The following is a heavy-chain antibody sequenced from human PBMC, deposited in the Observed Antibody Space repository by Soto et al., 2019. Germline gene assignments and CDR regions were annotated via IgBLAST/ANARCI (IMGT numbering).Heavy chain of an antibody. Sequence: QLVESGGGLVKPGGSLRVSCAASRFAFSSYSMHWVRQAPMKGLEWVASINSVASYVYYADSVEGRFTISRDNAKNSVYLQRNSLRAEDTAVYYCTRDRSSFMRGRIRGPYGGLDVWGRGTTVLVS. CDR2: INSVASYV. D-gene: IGHD3-10*01. CDR1: RFAFSSYS. CDR3: TRDRSSFMRGRIRGPYGGLDV. V-gene: IGHV3-21*01. J-gene: IGHJ6*02.